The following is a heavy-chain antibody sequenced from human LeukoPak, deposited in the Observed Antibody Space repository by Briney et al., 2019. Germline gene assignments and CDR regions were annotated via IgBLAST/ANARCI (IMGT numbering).Heavy chain of an antibody. J-gene: IGHJ3*02. V-gene: IGHV3-74*01. CDR3: ARDGMVRGVIIWDAFDI. CDR1: GFTFSSYW. D-gene: IGHD3-10*01. CDR2: INSDGSST. Sequence: GGSLRLSCAASGFTFSSYWMHWVRQAPGKGLVWVSRINSDGSSTNYADSVKGRFTISRDNAKNTLYLQMNSLRDEDTAVYYCARDGMVRGVIIWDAFDIRGQGTIVTVSS.